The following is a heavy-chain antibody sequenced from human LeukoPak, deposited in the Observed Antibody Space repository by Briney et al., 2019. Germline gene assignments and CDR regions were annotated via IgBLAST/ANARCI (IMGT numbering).Heavy chain of an antibody. J-gene: IGHJ4*02. V-gene: IGHV3-23*01. D-gene: IGHD3-10*01. CDR1: GFTFSSYA. Sequence: PGGSLRLSCAASGFTFSSYAMSGVRQAPGKGLEWVSAISGSGGSTYYADSVKGRFTISRDNSKNTLYLQMNSLRAEDTAVYYCAKEGADYYVSGSFFDYWGQGTLVTVSS. CDR2: ISGSGGST. CDR3: AKEGADYYVSGSFFDY.